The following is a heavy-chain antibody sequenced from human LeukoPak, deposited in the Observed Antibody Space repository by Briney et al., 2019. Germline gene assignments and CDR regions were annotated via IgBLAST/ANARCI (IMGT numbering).Heavy chain of an antibody. D-gene: IGHD3-22*01. CDR1: GGTSSSYA. V-gene: IGHV1-69*04. CDR3: ARERHYYDSSGFDY. CDR2: IIPILGIA. Sequence: ASVKVSCKASGGTSSSYAISWVRQAPGQGLEWMGRIIPILGIANYAQKFQGRVTITADKSTSTAYMELSSLRSEDTAVYYCARERHYYDSSGFDYWGQGTLVTVSS. J-gene: IGHJ4*02.